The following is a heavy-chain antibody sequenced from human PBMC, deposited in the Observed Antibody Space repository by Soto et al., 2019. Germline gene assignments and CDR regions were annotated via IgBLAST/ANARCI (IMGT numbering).Heavy chain of an antibody. V-gene: IGHV1-8*01. CDR3: AREHSSRWRFDY. Sequence: VQLVHSGAEVKKPGASVKVSCKASGYTFTSYDITCVRQDTGQVLEWIGWMNPNSGNTGYAQKFQGRVNMTRNTSISTAYMELSSLRSEDTAAYYCAREHSSRWRFDYWGQGILVTVAS. CDR2: MNPNSGNT. D-gene: IGHD6-13*01. CDR1: GYTFTSYD. J-gene: IGHJ4*02.